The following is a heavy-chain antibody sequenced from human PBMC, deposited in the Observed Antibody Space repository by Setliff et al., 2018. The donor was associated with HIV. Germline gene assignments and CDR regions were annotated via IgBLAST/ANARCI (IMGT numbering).Heavy chain of an antibody. CDR1: GASLSNYY. D-gene: IGHD4-4*01. V-gene: IGHV4-4*08. J-gene: IGHJ4*02. Sequence: PSETLSLTCTVSGASLSNYYWSWIRQSPGKGLEWIGYMYTSGSANFNPSLKRRATISLDTSKNQFSLKLSSVTAADTAVYYCARWNFMTTVTFDYWGQGTLVTVSS. CDR3: ARWNFMTTVTFDY. CDR2: MYTSGSA.